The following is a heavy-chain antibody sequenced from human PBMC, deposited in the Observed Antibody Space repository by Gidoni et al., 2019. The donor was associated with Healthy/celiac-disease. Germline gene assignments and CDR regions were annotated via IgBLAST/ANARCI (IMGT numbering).Heavy chain of an antibody. CDR2: IWYDGSNK. J-gene: IGHJ6*03. CDR1: SSYG. D-gene: IGHD3-9*01. Sequence: SSYGMHWVRQAPGKGLEWVAVIWYDGSNKYYADSVKGRFTISRDNSKNTLYLQMNSLRAEDTAVYYCARDGRGQYFDWLKDRLNYYYYYMDVWGKGTTVTVSS. CDR3: ARDGRGQYFDWLKDRLNYYYYYMDV. V-gene: IGHV3-33*01.